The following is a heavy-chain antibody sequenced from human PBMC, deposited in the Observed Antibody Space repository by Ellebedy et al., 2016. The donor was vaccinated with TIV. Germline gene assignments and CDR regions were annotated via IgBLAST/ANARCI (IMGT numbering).Heavy chain of an antibody. Sequence: PGGSLRLSCAASGFTLSGYWMHWVRQVPGKGLMWVSRINTDGSSPSYADSVEGRFNIPRDNAKKTLYLEMSSLRPEDTAVYYCTRESFRYFDWDLWGQGTLVTVSS. CDR1: GFTLSGYW. CDR2: INTDGSSP. D-gene: IGHD3-9*01. J-gene: IGHJ4*02. CDR3: TRESFRYFDWDL. V-gene: IGHV3-74*01.